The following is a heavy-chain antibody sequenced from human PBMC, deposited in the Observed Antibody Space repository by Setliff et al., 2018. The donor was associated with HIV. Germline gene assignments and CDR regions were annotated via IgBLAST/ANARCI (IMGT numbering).Heavy chain of an antibody. V-gene: IGHV1-69*13. CDR3: VYCGGDCYTNWFDP. J-gene: IGHJ5*02. CDR2: IIPIFGTT. CDR1: GYTFIHYD. D-gene: IGHD2-21*02. Sequence: ASVKVSCKASGYTFIHYDVSWVRQAPGQGLEWMGGIIPIFGTTKYAQKFQGRVTITADEPTTTAYMELTSLRSEDTAVYYCVYCGGDCYTNWFDPWGQGTLVTVSS.